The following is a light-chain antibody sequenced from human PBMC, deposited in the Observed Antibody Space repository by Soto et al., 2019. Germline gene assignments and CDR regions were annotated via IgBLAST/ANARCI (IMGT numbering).Light chain of an antibody. CDR3: SSYTSRSTYV. CDR2: HVT. Sequence: QSVLTQPASVSGSPGQSITISCAGSSSDVGAYNFVSWYQHHPGKAPRLIIYHVTGRPSGISTRFSGSKSGNTASLTISGLQAEDEADYYCSSYTSRSTYVFGTGTKVTVL. CDR1: SSDVGAYNF. V-gene: IGLV2-14*03. J-gene: IGLJ1*01.